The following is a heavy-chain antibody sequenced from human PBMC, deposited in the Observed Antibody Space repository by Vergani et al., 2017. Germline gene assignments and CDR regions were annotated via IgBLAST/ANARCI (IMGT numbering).Heavy chain of an antibody. CDR2: ISYDGSNK. Sequence: QVQLVESGGGVVQPGRSLRLYCAASGFTFSSYGMHWVRQAPGKGLEWVAVISYDGSNKYYADSVKGRFTISRDNSKNTLYRQMNSLRAEDTAVYYCAKTQLRVLEWPTDYWGQGTLVTVSS. V-gene: IGHV3-30*18. J-gene: IGHJ4*02. CDR1: GFTFSSYG. D-gene: IGHD3-3*01. CDR3: AKTQLRVLEWPTDY.